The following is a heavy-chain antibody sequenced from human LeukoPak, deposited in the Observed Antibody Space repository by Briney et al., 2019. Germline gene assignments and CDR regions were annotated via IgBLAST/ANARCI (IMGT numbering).Heavy chain of an antibody. V-gene: IGHV3-49*04. CDR3: TRAGRSGSYPVDY. D-gene: IGHD3-10*01. CDR1: GFTFGDYA. Sequence: GRSLRLSCTASGFTFGDYAMSWVRPAPGKGLEWVGFIRSKAFGGATEYAASVKGRFTISRDDSKSIAYLQMNGLKAEDTAVYYCTRAGRSGSYPVDYWGQGTLVTVSS. CDR2: IRSKAFGGAT. J-gene: IGHJ4*02.